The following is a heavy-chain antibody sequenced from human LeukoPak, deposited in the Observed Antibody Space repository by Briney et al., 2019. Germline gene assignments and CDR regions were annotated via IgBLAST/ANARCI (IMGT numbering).Heavy chain of an antibody. CDR1: GFTFSSYW. CDR2: INSDGSST. Sequence: PGGSLRLSCAASGFTFSSYWMHWVRQAPGKGLVWVSRINSDGSSTIYADSVKGRFTFSRDNAKNTLYLQMNSLRAEDTAVYYCSRGGDYHGFDIWGQGTMVTVSS. CDR3: SRGGDYHGFDI. V-gene: IGHV3-74*01. J-gene: IGHJ3*02. D-gene: IGHD4-17*01.